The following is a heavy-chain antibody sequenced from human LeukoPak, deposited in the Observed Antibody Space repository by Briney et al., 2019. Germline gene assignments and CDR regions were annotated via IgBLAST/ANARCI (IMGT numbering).Heavy chain of an antibody. CDR3: ARASGGSGSYYYNWFDP. V-gene: IGHV3-30*03. Sequence: GGSLRLSCAASGFTFSSYGMHWVRQAPGKGLEWVAVISYDGSNKYYADSVKGRFTISRDNSKNTLYLQMNSLRAEDTAVYYCARASGGSGSYYYNWFDPWGQGTLVTVSS. J-gene: IGHJ5*02. CDR2: ISYDGSNK. D-gene: IGHD3-10*01. CDR1: GFTFSSYG.